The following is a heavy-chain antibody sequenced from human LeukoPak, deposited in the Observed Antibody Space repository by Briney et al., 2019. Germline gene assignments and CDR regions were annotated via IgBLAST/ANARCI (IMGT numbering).Heavy chain of an antibody. D-gene: IGHD3-10*01. CDR1: GFTFDDYG. CDR2: INWNGGRT. CDR3: AREYYGSGSYYNVGY. V-gene: IGHV3-20*04. J-gene: IGHJ4*02. Sequence: GGSLRLSCAASGFTFDDYGMSWVRQAPGKALEWVSGINWNGGRTGYADSVKGRFTISRDNAKKSLYVRMNSLRAEDTALYYCAREYYGSGSYYNVGYWGQGTLVTVSS.